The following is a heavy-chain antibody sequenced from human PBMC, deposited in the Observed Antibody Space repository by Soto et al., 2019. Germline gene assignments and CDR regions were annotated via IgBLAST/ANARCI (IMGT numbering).Heavy chain of an antibody. CDR1: GGSISSYY. CDR3: ASLNYDYIWGSYHDY. CDR2: IYYSGST. Sequence: SETLSLTCTVSGGSISSYYWSWIRQPPGKGLEWIGYIYYSGSTNYNPSLKSRVTISVDTSKNQFSLKLSSVTAADTAVYYCASLNYDYIWGSYHDYWGQGTLVTVSS. J-gene: IGHJ4*02. V-gene: IGHV4-59*01. D-gene: IGHD3-16*02.